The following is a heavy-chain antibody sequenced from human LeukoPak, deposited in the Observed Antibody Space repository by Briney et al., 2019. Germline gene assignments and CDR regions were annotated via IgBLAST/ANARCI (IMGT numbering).Heavy chain of an antibody. J-gene: IGHJ5*02. CDR2: IYDSGST. Sequence: PSGTLSLTCAVSGGSISSSNWWSWVRQPPGKGLEWIGSIYDSGSTYYNPSLKSRVTISVDTSKNQFSLKLNSVTAADTAVYYCARHHGPWGQGTLVTVSS. CDR3: ARHHGP. V-gene: IGHV4-4*02. CDR1: GGSISSSNW.